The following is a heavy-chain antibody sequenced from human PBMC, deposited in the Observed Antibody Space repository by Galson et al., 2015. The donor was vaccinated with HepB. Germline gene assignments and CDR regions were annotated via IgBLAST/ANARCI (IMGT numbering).Heavy chain of an antibody. J-gene: IGHJ4*02. CDR1: GFTVSSNY. V-gene: IGHV3-53*01. Sequence: SLRLSCAASGFTVSSNYMSWVRQAPGKGLEWVSVIYSGGSTYYADSVKGRFTISRDNSKNTLYLQMNSLRAEDTAVYYCARDPLEWLLFDWGQGTLVTVSS. CDR3: ARDPLEWLLFD. D-gene: IGHD3-3*01. CDR2: IYSGGST.